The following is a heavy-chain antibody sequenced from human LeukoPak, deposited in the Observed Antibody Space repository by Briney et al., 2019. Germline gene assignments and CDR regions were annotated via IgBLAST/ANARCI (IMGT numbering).Heavy chain of an antibody. D-gene: IGHD1-7*01. CDR3: ARHRPSITGTVDGFDY. V-gene: IGHV5-51*01. CDR2: IYPGDSDT. CDR1: GSSFTSYW. J-gene: IGHJ4*02. Sequence: HGASLQISCKGSGSSFTSYWIGWVRQMTGKGLEWMGIIYPGDSDTRYSPSFQGQVTISADKSISTAYLQWSSLKASDTAMYYCARHRPSITGTVDGFDYWGQGTLVTVSS.